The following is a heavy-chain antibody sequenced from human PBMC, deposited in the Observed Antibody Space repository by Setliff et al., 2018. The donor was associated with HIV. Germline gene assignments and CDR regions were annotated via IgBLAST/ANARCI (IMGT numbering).Heavy chain of an antibody. CDR1: GYSISSGCY. CDR2: MYHTGST. J-gene: IGHJ4*02. Sequence: ETLSLTCAVSGYSISSGCYWGWIRQPPGKRLEWIGSMYHTGSTYYSPSLNSRFTISVDTSKNQFSLKLRSVAAADTAVYYCARQPLYNDYDWRSYYFDYWGQGSLVTVSS. D-gene: IGHD5-12*01. CDR3: ARQPLYNDYDWRSYYFDY. V-gene: IGHV4-38-2*01.